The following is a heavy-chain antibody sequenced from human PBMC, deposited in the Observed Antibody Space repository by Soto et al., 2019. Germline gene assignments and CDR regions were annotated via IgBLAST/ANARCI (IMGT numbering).Heavy chain of an antibody. CDR2: IYHSGST. V-gene: IGHV4-4*02. CDR3: ARRTDYYASSGTFDY. D-gene: IGHD3-22*01. CDR1: GGSISSNNW. Sequence: QVQLQESGPGLVKPSGTLSLTCAVSGGSISSNNWWSWVRQPPGQGLEWIGEIYHSGSTNYNPSLESRVTTSVDKSKNQFSLNLSSVTAADTAVYYCARRTDYYASSGTFDYWGQGTLVTVSS. J-gene: IGHJ4*02.